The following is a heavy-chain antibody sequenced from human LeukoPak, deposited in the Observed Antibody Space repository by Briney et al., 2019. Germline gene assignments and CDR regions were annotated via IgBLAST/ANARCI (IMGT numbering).Heavy chain of an antibody. Sequence: SETLSLTCTVSGYSISSGYYWGWIRQPPGKGLEWIGSIYHSGSTYYNPSLKSRVTISVDTSKNQFSLKLSSVTAADTAVYYCARTLYYYDSSGYSKYYYYMDVWGKGTTVTVSS. CDR3: ARTLYYYDSSGYSKYYYYMDV. CDR2: IYHSGST. CDR1: GYSISSGYY. J-gene: IGHJ6*03. V-gene: IGHV4-38-2*02. D-gene: IGHD3-22*01.